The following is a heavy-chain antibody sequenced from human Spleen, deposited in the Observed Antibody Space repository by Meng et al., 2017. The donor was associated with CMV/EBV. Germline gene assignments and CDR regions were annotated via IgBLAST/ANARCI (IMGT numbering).Heavy chain of an antibody. CDR3: ARVIGYCSSTSCLRGRFDP. Sequence: SFSGYYWSWIRQPPGKGLEWIGEINRSGSTNYNPSLKSRVTISVDTSKNQFSLKLSSVTAADTAVYYCARVIGYCSSTSCLRGRFDPWGQGTLVTVSS. CDR2: INRSGST. V-gene: IGHV4-34*01. J-gene: IGHJ5*02. CDR1: SFSGYY. D-gene: IGHD2-2*01.